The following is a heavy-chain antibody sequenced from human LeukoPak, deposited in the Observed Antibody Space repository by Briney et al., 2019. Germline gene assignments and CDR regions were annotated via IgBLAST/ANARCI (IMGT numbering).Heavy chain of an antibody. J-gene: IGHJ4*02. Sequence: GGSLRLSCGASGFTFSNYWMTWVRQAPGKGLEWVANIKGDGSEEYYVDSVKGRFTVSRDNAKTSLYLQMNSLRAEDTAVYYCARDSFHGGAAAGTSHGVFDYWGQGTLVTVSS. CDR1: GFTFSNYW. D-gene: IGHD6-13*01. V-gene: IGHV3-7*01. CDR2: IKGDGSEE. CDR3: ARDSFHGGAAAGTSHGVFDY.